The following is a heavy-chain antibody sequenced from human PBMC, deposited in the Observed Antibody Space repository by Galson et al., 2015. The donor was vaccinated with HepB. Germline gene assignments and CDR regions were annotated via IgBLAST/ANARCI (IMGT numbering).Heavy chain of an antibody. V-gene: IGHV3-48*03. CDR1: GFTFSSYE. J-gene: IGHJ6*02. Sequence: SLRLSCAASGFTFSSYEMNWVRQAPGKGLEWVSYISNSGVTIYYADSVKGRFTISRDNAKNSLYLQMNSLRAEDTAVYYCARDRGSYFGMDVWGQGTTVTVSS. CDR2: ISNSGVTI. CDR3: ARDRGSYFGMDV. D-gene: IGHD3-10*01.